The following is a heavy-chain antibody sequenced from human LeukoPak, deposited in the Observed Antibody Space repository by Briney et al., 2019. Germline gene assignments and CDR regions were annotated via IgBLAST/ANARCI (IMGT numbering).Heavy chain of an antibody. CDR2: INHSGST. CDR3: ARTGDTSGYYYYYDY. V-gene: IGHV4-34*01. J-gene: IGHJ4*02. D-gene: IGHD3-22*01. CDR1: GGSFSAYY. Sequence: SETLSLTCAVYGGSFSAYYWSWIRQPPGKGLERIGEINHSGSTNYNPSLKSRVAKSLDTSTNQFSLKLNSVTAADTAVYFCARTGDTSGYYYYYDYWGPGTLVTVSS.